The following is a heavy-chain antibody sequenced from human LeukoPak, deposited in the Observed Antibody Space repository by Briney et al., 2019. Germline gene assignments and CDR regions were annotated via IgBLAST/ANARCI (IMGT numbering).Heavy chain of an antibody. Sequence: SETLSLTCAVSGGSISSGGYSWSWIRQPPGKGLEWIGYIYHSGSTYYNPSLKSRVTISVDRSKNQFSLKLSSVTAADTAVYYCARKSIVGANWFDSWGQGTLVTVSS. D-gene: IGHD1-26*01. J-gene: IGHJ5*01. V-gene: IGHV4-30-2*01. CDR3: ARKSIVGANWFDS. CDR2: IYHSGST. CDR1: GGSISSGGYS.